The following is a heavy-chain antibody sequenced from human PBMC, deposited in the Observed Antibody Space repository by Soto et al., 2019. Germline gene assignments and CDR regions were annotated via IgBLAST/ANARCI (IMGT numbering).Heavy chain of an antibody. CDR1: GFTFSSYS. D-gene: IGHD3-16*02. V-gene: IGHV3-48*01. Sequence: GGSLRLSCAASGFTFSSYSMNWVRQAPGKGLEWVSYISSSSSTIYYADSVKGRFTISRDNAKNSLYLQMNSLRAEDTAVYYCARNGITFGGVIVMPLDYWGQGTLVTVSS. CDR2: ISSSSSTI. CDR3: ARNGITFGGVIVMPLDY. J-gene: IGHJ4*02.